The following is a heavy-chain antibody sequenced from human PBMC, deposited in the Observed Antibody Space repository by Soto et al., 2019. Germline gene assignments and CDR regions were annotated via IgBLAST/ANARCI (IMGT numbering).Heavy chain of an antibody. CDR2: ISAYDGKT. D-gene: IGHD3-3*01. CDR1: GDTFNSDG. J-gene: IGHJ5*02. CDR3: ARDPQEFWTSYWSNP. Sequence: SVKLACKTSGDTFNSDGSNWVRQAPGQGREWRGWISAYDGKTTYAEKFQGRVTMTTDTSTSTAYMELRSLRAVDTAIYYCARDPQEFWTSYWSNPWG. V-gene: IGHV1-18*01.